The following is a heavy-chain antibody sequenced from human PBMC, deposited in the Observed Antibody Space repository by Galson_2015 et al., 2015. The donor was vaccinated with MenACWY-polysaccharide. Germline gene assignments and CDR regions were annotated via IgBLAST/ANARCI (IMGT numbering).Heavy chain of an antibody. V-gene: IGHV5-51*01. CDR1: GYRFPNYW. D-gene: IGHD6-13*01. CDR3: ARRDSSTWFGWYFDL. Sequence: QSGAEVKKPGDSLKISCSGSGYRFPNYWIAWVRQMPGKGLEYMGIIYAGDSDTRYSPSFQGQVTISVDKSISTAYLQWSGLGASDTAVYYCARRDSSTWFGWYFDLWGRGTLVTVSS. J-gene: IGHJ2*01. CDR2: IYAGDSDT.